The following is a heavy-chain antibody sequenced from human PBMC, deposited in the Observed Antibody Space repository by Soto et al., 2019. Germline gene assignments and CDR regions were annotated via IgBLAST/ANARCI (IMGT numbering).Heavy chain of an antibody. Sequence: ASVKVSCKASGYTFTSYAMHWVRQAPGQRLEWMGWINAGNGNTKYSQKFQGRVTITRDTSASTAYMELSSLRSEDTAVYYCARRVGLAAAGRLDYWGQGTLVTVSS. CDR2: INAGNGNT. CDR1: GYTFTSYA. D-gene: IGHD6-13*01. J-gene: IGHJ4*02. CDR3: ARRVGLAAAGRLDY. V-gene: IGHV1-3*01.